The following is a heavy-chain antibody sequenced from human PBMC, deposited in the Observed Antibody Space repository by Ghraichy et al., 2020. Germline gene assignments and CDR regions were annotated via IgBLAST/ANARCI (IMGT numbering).Heavy chain of an antibody. D-gene: IGHD3-3*01. CDR1: RDSISSYY. V-gene: IGHV4-59*01. J-gene: IGHJ5*02. Sequence: LETLSLTCTVSRDSISSYYWSWIRQTPGKGLEWIGYIDYSGSTNYNPSLKSRVTISLDTSKNQFSLKLKSVTAADTAIYYCARAGGEYDFWSGNNWFGPWGQGALVSVSS. CDR2: IDYSGST. CDR3: ARAGGEYDFWSGNNWFGP.